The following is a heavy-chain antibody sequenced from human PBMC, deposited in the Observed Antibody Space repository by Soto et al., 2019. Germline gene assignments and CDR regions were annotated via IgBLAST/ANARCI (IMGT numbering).Heavy chain of an antibody. CDR1: GYTFTSYA. J-gene: IGHJ4*02. CDR2: INAGNGNT. D-gene: IGHD2-15*01. V-gene: IGHV1-3*01. Sequence: ASVKVSCKASGYTFTSYAMHWVRQAPGQRLEWMGWINAGNGNTKYSQKFQGRVTITRDTSASTAYMELSSLRSEDTAVYYCARESFRLGYCSGGSCPLGYWGQGTLVTVSS. CDR3: ARESFRLGYCSGGSCPLGY.